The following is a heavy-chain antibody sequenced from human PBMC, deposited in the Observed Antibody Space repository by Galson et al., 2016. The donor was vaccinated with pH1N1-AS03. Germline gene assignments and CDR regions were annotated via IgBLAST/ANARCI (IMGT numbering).Heavy chain of an antibody. V-gene: IGHV1-18*01. D-gene: IGHD4-23*01. CDR1: GYTFTNYG. CDR3: ARGWPDYGGDSFLGWDH. CDR2: ISAYNDNT. J-gene: IGHJ4*02. Sequence: SVKVSCKASGYTFTNYGISRVRQAPGQGLEWMGWISAYNDNTNYAQKLQGRVTLTTDTSTSTAYMELRSLRSADTAVYYCARGWPDYGGDSFLGWDHWGQGSLVTVSS.